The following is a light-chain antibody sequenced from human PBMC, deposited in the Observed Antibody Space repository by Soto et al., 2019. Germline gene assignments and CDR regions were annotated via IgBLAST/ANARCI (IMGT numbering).Light chain of an antibody. CDR2: EVR. CDR1: MRDVGAYNL. CDR3: SSYVNYNTFVV. J-gene: IGLJ2*01. V-gene: IGLV2-14*01. Sequence: QSALTQPASVSGSPGQSITISCAGTMRDVGAYNLVSWYQQHPGRAPQLIIYEVRNRPSGISFRFSGSKSGNTASLTISGLQAEDEADYYCSSYVNYNTFVVFGGGTKLTVL.